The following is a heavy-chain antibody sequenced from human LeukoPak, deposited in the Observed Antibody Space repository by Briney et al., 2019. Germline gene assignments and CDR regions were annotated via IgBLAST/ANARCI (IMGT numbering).Heavy chain of an antibody. CDR2: IYHTGGT. V-gene: IGHV4-59*01. CDR1: GGSISTFY. CDR3: TRGGYSHYDYRPYV. Sequence: SETLSLTCTVSGGSISTFYWSWIRQPPGKALEWIGYIYHTGGTNYSPSLKSRVTISVDTSKNQFSLKLRSVTPADTAVYYCTRGGYSHYDYRPYVWAQETLVTVSS. D-gene: IGHD5-12*01. J-gene: IGHJ4*02.